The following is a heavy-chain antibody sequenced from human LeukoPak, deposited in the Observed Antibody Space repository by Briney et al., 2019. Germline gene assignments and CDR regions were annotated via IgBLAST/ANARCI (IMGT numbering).Heavy chain of an antibody. CDR2: MNPNSGNT. V-gene: IGHV1-8*03. CDR3: ARGEWELNAFDI. Sequence: ASVKVSCKASGYTFTSYDISWVRQATGQGLEWMGWMNPNSGNTGYAQKFQGRVTITRNTSISTAYMELSSLRSEDTAVYYCARGEWELNAFDIWGQGTMVTVSS. CDR1: GYTFTSYD. J-gene: IGHJ3*02. D-gene: IGHD1-26*01.